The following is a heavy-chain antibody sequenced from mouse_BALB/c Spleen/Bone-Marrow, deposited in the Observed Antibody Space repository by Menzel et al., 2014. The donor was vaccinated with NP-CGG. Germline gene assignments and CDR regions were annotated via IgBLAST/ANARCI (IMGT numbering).Heavy chain of an antibody. CDR2: IYYSGTI. CDR1: GISITTGNYR. V-gene: IGHV3-5*02. CDR3: ARESIITPLYFDY. J-gene: IGHJ2*01. Sequence: EVHLVESGPGLVKPSQTVSLTCTVTGISITTGNYRWSWLRQFPGNKLEWIGYIYYSGTITYNPFLTSRTTITRDTSKNQFFLEINSLTAKDTATYYCARESIITPLYFDYWGQRTTLTLSS. D-gene: IGHD2-4*01.